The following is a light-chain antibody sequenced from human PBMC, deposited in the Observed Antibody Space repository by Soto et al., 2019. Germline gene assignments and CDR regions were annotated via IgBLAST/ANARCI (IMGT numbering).Light chain of an antibody. V-gene: IGKV1-39*01. J-gene: IGKJ2*01. CDR1: QSISNY. CDR2: AAS. CDR3: QQSYSTPPGYT. Sequence: DIQMTQSPSSLSASVGDRVTITCRASQSISNYLNWYQQKPGKAPKLLIYAASSLQSGVPSRFSGIGSGTDSTLTISSLQPEDFATYYCQQSYSTPPGYTFGQGTKVDIK.